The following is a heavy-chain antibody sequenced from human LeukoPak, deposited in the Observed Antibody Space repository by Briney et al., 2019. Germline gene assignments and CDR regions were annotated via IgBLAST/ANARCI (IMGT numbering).Heavy chain of an antibody. J-gene: IGHJ5*02. Sequence: SVKVSCKASGGTFSSYSISWVRQAPGQGRDWVGGIIPIFGTANYAQKFQGRVTITTDESTSTAYMELSSLRSEDTAVYYCARARGDGETWFDPWGQGTLVTVSS. CDR2: IIPIFGTA. V-gene: IGHV1-69*05. CDR1: GGTFSSYS. CDR3: ARARGDGETWFDP. D-gene: IGHD4-17*01.